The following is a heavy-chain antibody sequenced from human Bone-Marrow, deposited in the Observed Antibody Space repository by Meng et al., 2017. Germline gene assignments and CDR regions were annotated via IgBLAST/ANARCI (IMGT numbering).Heavy chain of an antibody. J-gene: IGHJ4*01. CDR3: ERDRKRYNSGWSN. CDR2: ISYDGSNK. CDR1: GFPFSSYA. Sequence: GGSLRLSCAASGFPFSSYAMHWVRQSPGKGLERVAVISYDGSNKYYAGSVKGRFTISRDNSKNTLYLQMNDLRAEDTAVYYCERDRKRYNSGWSNWGQGTLVTVSS. V-gene: IGHV3-30*01. D-gene: IGHD6-19*01.